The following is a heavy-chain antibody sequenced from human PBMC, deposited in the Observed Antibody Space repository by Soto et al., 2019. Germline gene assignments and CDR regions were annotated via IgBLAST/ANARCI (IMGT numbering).Heavy chain of an antibody. J-gene: IGHJ4*02. CDR2: INYSGFT. D-gene: IGHD1-26*01. V-gene: IGHV4-34*01. CDR3: ARATVKVGATLFDY. Sequence: SETLSLTCGVSDGSFRGFYWSWIRQPPGKGLEWIGEINYSGFTNYNPSLKSRVTMSRDTSTNQFSLKLTSVTAADSAVYYCARATVKVGATLFDYWGQGTLVTVSS. CDR1: DGSFRGFY.